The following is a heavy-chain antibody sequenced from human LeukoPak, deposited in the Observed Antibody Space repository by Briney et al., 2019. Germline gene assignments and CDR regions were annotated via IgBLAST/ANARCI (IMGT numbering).Heavy chain of an antibody. CDR3: ARDTYDILTGYYKWAFDI. D-gene: IGHD3-9*01. V-gene: IGHV3-7*05. Sequence: GGSLRLSCAASGFTFSSYWMSWVRQAPGKGLEWVANIKQDGSEKYYVDSVKGRFTISRDNAKNSLYLQMNSLRAEDTAVYYCARDTYDILTGYYKWAFDIWGQGTMVTVSS. CDR1: GFTFSSYW. CDR2: IKQDGSEK. J-gene: IGHJ3*02.